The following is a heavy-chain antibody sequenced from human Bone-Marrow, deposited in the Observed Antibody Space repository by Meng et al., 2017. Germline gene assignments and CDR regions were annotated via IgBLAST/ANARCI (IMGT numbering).Heavy chain of an antibody. V-gene: IGHV4-34*09. D-gene: IGHD2-2*01. J-gene: IGHJ4*02. CDR3: ARDCSSSSCSLDY. Sequence: QVQLQESGPGLVKPSQTLSLTCTFSGGSFSGYYWSWIRQPPGKGLEWMGEINHSGSTNYNPSLKSRVTMSVDTSKNQFSLKLSSVTAADTAVYYCARDCSSSSCSLDYWGQGTLVTVSS. CDR2: INHSGST. CDR1: GGSFSGYY.